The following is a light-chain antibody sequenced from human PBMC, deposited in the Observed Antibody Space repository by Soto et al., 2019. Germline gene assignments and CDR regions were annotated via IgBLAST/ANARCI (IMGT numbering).Light chain of an antibody. J-gene: IGLJ3*02. V-gene: IGLV1-44*01. Sequence: QAVLTQPPSASGTPGQRVTITCSGSSSNIGSNTVNWYQQLPGTAPKLLIYTSNQRPSGVPDRFSGSKSGTSASLAIRGLQSEDEADYYCAAWDDSLNGWVFGGGTKLTVL. CDR1: SSNIGSNT. CDR2: TSN. CDR3: AAWDDSLNGWV.